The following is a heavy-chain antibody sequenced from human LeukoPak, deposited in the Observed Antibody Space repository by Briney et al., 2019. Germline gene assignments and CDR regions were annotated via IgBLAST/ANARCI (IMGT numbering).Heavy chain of an antibody. CDR1: DDSFSSHY. V-gene: IGHV4-59*11. Sequence: SETLSLTCTVSDDSFSSHYWTWIRQPPGKGLEWIGYISYIGSTNYNPSLKSRVTISIDTSKNQFSLKLSSVTAADTAVYFCARDLVTVTKGFDIWGQGTMVSVSS. D-gene: IGHD4-17*01. J-gene: IGHJ3*02. CDR2: ISYIGST. CDR3: ARDLVTVTKGFDI.